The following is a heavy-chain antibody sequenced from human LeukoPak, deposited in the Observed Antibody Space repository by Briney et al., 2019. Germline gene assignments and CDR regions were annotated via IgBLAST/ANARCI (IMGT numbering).Heavy chain of an antibody. CDR1: GFTFNNYW. V-gene: IGHV3-74*01. CDR3: ARKVPGEAAALGDY. D-gene: IGHD6-13*01. Sequence: GGSLRLSCAASGFTFNNYWIHWVRQVPGKGLVWVSRINNDGSSASYVDSVKGRFTISRDNSKNTLYLHMNSLRAEDTGMYYCARKVPGEAAALGDYWGQGTLVTVSS. CDR2: INNDGSSA. J-gene: IGHJ4*02.